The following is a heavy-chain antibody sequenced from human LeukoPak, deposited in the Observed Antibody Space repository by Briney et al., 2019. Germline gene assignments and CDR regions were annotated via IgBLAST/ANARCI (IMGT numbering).Heavy chain of an antibody. J-gene: IGHJ4*02. CDR1: GFTFSDYW. CDR3: ARRYFDS. V-gene: IGHV3-7*01. Sequence: GGSLRISCAASGFTFSDYWMSWVRQAPGKGLEWVANIKQDGSEIYYVASVKGRFTISRDNTKNSLYLQMNSLRAEDTAVYYCARRYFDSWGQGTLVTVSS. CDR2: IKQDGSEI.